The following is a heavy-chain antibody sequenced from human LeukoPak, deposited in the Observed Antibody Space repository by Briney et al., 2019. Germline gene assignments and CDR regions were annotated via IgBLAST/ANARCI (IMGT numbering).Heavy chain of an antibody. D-gene: IGHD1-26*01. J-gene: IGHJ4*02. CDR2: INHSGST. V-gene: IGHV4-34*01. CDR3: ARDRRVVGATYGFDY. Sequence: SETLSLTCAVYGGSFSGYYWSWIRQPPGKGLEWIGEINHSGSTNYNPSLRSRVTISVDTSKNQFSLKLSSVTAADTAVYYCARDRRVVGATYGFDYWGQGTLVTVSS. CDR1: GGSFSGYY.